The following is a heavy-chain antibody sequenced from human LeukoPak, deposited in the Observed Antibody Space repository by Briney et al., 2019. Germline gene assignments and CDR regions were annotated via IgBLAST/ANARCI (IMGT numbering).Heavy chain of an antibody. Sequence: QAGGSLRLSCAASGFTFSSYWMSWVRQASGKGLEWVANIQQDGSEKYYVDSVKGRFTISRDNAKNSLYLQMNSLRAEDTAVYYCARELGSHSSSSQGDYWGQGTLVTVSS. V-gene: IGHV3-7*01. CDR3: ARELGSHSSSSQGDY. J-gene: IGHJ4*02. D-gene: IGHD6-6*01. CDR1: GFTFSSYW. CDR2: IQQDGSEK.